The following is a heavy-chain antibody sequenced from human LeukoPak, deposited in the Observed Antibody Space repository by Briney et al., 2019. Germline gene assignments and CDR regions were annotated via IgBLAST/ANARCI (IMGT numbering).Heavy chain of an antibody. CDR3: VTVTWLQYDF. J-gene: IGHJ4*02. Sequence: GGSLTLSCAASGFTFNNHWMHWVRQAPGKGLVWVSRINIDGTNATYADSVKGRFTISRDNDRNTLYLEMNNLRAEDTAIYYCVTVTWLQYDFWGQGSVHSVSS. D-gene: IGHD5-24*01. V-gene: IGHV3-74*03. CDR1: GFTFNNHW. CDR2: INIDGTNA.